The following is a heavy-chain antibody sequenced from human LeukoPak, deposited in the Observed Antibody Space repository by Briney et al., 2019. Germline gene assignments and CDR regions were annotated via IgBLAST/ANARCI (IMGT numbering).Heavy chain of an antibody. CDR1: GGSFGGYY. D-gene: IGHD1-14*01. J-gene: IGHJ5*02. CDR2: INHSGST. Sequence: SETLSLTCAVYGGSFGGYYWSWIRQPPGKGLEWIGEINHSGSTNYNPSLKSRVTISVDTSKNQFSLKLSSVTAADTAVYYCARVQRAPGKASWFDPWGQGTLVTVSS. V-gene: IGHV4-34*01. CDR3: ARVQRAPGKASWFDP.